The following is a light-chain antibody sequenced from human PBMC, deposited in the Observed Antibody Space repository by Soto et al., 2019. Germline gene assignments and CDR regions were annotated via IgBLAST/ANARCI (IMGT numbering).Light chain of an antibody. CDR3: QQYENLPT. V-gene: IGKV1-33*01. J-gene: IGKJ5*01. Sequence: DIQRTQSPSSLSASVGGRVTITCQASQNINNYLNWYQQKPGRAPKLLIYDASNLEAGVPSRFRGSGSGTDFTFTISRLQPEDIATYYCQQYENLPTFGQGTRLEIK. CDR2: DAS. CDR1: QNINNY.